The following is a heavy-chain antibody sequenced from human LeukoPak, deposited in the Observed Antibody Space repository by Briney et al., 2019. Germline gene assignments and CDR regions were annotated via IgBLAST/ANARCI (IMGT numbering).Heavy chain of an antibody. D-gene: IGHD6-13*01. CDR3: AREGSSSSYYYYYYMDG. Sequence: GGSLRLSCAASGFTFDDYGMSWVRQAPGKGLEWVSGINWNGGSTGHADSVKGRFIISRDNAKNSLYLQMNSLRAEDTALYYCAREGSSSSYYYYYYMDGWGKGTTVTVSS. CDR1: GFTFDDYG. J-gene: IGHJ6*03. V-gene: IGHV3-20*04. CDR2: INWNGGST.